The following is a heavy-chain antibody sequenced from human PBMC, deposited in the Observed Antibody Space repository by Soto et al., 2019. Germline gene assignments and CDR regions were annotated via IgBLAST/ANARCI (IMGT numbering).Heavy chain of an antibody. CDR1: GFTFSSYE. J-gene: IGHJ4*02. Sequence: GGSLRLSCAASGFTFSSYEMNWVRQAPGKGLEWVSYISSSGSTIYYADSVKGRFTISRDNAKNSLYLQMNSLRAEDTAVYYCARREPGDFWSGYPDYWGQGTLVTVS. D-gene: IGHD3-3*01. CDR3: ARREPGDFWSGYPDY. V-gene: IGHV3-48*03. CDR2: ISSSGSTI.